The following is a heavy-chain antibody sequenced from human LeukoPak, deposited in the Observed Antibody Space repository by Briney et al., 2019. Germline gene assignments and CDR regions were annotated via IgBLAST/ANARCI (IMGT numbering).Heavy chain of an antibody. CDR2: IIHDGST. CDR1: GGSFSGYY. D-gene: IGHD3-22*01. CDR3: ARGRYYFDSSGYDY. J-gene: IGHJ4*02. V-gene: IGHV4-34*01. Sequence: SETLSLTCAVYGGSFSGYYWTWIRQPPGKGLEWIGEIIHDGSTTYNPSLKSRVTISVDTSKNHFSLKLSSMTAADTAVYYCARGRYYFDSSGYDYWAQGTLVTVSS.